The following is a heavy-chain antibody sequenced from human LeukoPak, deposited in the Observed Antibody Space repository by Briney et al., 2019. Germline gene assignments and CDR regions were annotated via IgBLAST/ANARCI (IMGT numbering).Heavy chain of an antibody. CDR3: ARAYSSSSAWFDP. J-gene: IGHJ5*02. CDR1: GFTFSSYE. Sequence: GGSLRLSCAASGFTFSSYEMNWVRLAPGKGLEWVSYISSSGSTIYYADSVKGRFTISRDNAKNSLYLQMNSLRAEDTAVYYCARAYSSSSAWFDPWGQGTLVTVSS. V-gene: IGHV3-48*03. CDR2: ISSSGSTI. D-gene: IGHD6-6*01.